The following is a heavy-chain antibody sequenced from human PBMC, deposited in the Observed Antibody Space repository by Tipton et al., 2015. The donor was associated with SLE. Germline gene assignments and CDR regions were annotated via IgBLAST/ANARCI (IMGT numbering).Heavy chain of an antibody. CDR1: GFSFSGNG. CDR3: ARGYSSSWSYYFDY. V-gene: IGHV3-30*03. J-gene: IGHJ4*02. D-gene: IGHD6-13*01. Sequence: RSLRLSCTGSGFSFSGNGMHWVRQAPGKGLEWVAVISYDGSNKYYADSVKGRFTISRDNSKNTLYLQMNSLRAEDTAVYYCARGYSSSWSYYFDYWGQGTLVTVSS. CDR2: ISYDGSNK.